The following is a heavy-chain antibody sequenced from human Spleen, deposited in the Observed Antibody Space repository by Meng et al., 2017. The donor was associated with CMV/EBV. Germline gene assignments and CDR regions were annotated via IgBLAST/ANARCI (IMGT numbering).Heavy chain of an antibody. Sequence: ASVKVSCKASGYTFTDYYIHWVRQAPGQGLEWMGWINPNSGVTNYAQELQGRVTMTRDTSISTAYMELSRLRSDDTAIYYCARVTLVARSKPSFAYWGRGTLVTVSS. V-gene: IGHV1-2*02. CDR3: ARVTLVARSKPSFAY. CDR1: GYTFTDYY. J-gene: IGHJ4*02. D-gene: IGHD3-10*01. CDR2: INPNSGVT.